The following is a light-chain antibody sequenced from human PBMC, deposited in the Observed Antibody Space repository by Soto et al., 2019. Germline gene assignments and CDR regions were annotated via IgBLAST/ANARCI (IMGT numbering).Light chain of an antibody. CDR2: GAS. V-gene: IGKV3-20*01. J-gene: IGKJ4*01. CDR1: QSVSSSY. CDR3: QQYGSSPRVT. Sequence: EIVLTQSPGTLSLSPGERATLSCRASQSVSSSYLAWYQQKPGQAPRLLIYGASSRATGIPDRFSGSGSGTDFTLTISRLEPEHFAVYYCQQYGSSPRVTFGGVTKVVIK.